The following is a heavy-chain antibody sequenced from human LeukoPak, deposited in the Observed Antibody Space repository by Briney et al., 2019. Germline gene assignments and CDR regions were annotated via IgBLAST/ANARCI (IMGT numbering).Heavy chain of an antibody. V-gene: IGHV4-59*08. CDR3: ASSPFDCSSTSCYRYYFDY. CDR2: IYYSGST. CDR1: GGSISSYY. J-gene: IGHJ4*02. Sequence: SETLSLTCTVSGGSISSYYWSWIRQPPGKGLEWIGYIYYSGSTNYNPSLKSRVTISVDTSKNQFSLELSSVTAADTAVYYCASSPFDCSSTSCYRYYFDYWGQGTLVTVSS. D-gene: IGHD2-2*01.